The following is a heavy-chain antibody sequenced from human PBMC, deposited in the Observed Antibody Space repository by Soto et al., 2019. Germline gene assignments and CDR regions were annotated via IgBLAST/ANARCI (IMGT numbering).Heavy chain of an antibody. Sequence: GGSLRLSCAASGFTFSSYWMSWVRQAPGKGLEWVANIKQDGSGKYYVDSVKGRFTISRDKPKNSLYLQMNSLRAEDTAVYYCARESWPTRIAAAGAFYYWGQGTLVTVSS. V-gene: IGHV3-7*01. J-gene: IGHJ4*02. CDR3: ARESWPTRIAAAGAFYY. CDR1: GFTFSSYW. CDR2: IKQDGSGK. D-gene: IGHD6-13*01.